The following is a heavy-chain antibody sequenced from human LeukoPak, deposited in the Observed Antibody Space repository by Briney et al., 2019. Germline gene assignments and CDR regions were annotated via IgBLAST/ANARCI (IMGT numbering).Heavy chain of an antibody. J-gene: IGHJ4*02. Sequence: SETLSLTYTVSGGSISSYCWSWIRQPPGKGLEWIAYISDIGSINYNPSLKSRITISLDTSKNQLSLKPRSVTAADTAVYYCAGHHPRNTVDFWGQGTLVTVSS. CDR2: ISDIGSI. CDR1: GGSISSYC. D-gene: IGHD2/OR15-2a*01. V-gene: IGHV4-59*08. CDR3: AGHHPRNTVDF.